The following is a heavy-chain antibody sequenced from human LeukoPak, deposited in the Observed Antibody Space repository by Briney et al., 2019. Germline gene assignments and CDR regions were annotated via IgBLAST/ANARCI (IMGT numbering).Heavy chain of an antibody. J-gene: IGHJ6*04. Sequence: GGSLRLSCAASGFTFSSYEMSWVRQAPGKGLEWVSYISSSGSTKHYADSVKGRFTISRDNAKNSLYLQMNSLRAEDTAVYYCAELGITMIGGVWGKGTTVTISS. D-gene: IGHD3-10*02. CDR1: GFTFSSYE. CDR2: ISSSGSTK. CDR3: AELGITMIGGV. V-gene: IGHV3-48*03.